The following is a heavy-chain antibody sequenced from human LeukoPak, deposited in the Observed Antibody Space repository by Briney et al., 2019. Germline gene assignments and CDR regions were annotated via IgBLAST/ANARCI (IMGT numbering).Heavy chain of an antibody. CDR3: AREYGSGTYDY. V-gene: IGHV1-18*01. D-gene: IGHD3-10*01. Sequence: ASVKVSCKASGYTFTSYGIIWERQAPGQGLEWMGWISAYNGNTNYVQKLQGRVTMTTDTSTSTAYMELRSLRSDDTAVYYCAREYGSGTYDYWGQGTLVTVSS. CDR1: GYTFTSYG. J-gene: IGHJ4*02. CDR2: ISAYNGNT.